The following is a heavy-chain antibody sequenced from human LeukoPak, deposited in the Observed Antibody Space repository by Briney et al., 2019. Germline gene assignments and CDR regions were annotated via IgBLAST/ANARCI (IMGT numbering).Heavy chain of an antibody. J-gene: IGHJ5*02. D-gene: IGHD3-10*01. CDR3: ARSQFYGSGSYQGRWFDP. CDR1: GGSFSGYY. Sequence: PSETLSLTCAVYGGSFSGYYWSWIRQPPGKGLEWIGEINHSGSTNYNPSLKSRVTISVDTSKNQFSLKLTSVTAADTAVYYRARSQFYGSGSYQGRWFDPWGQGTLVTVSS. V-gene: IGHV4-34*01. CDR2: INHSGST.